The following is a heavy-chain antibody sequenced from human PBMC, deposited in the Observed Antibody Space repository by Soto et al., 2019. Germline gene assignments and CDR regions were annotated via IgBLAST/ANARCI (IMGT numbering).Heavy chain of an antibody. D-gene: IGHD2-15*01. CDR3: ARGHTVGYCSGGSCYSRWGY. J-gene: IGHJ4*02. V-gene: IGHV4-34*01. CDR1: GGSFSGYY. Sequence: QVQLQQWGAGLLKPSETLSLTCAVYGGSFSGYYWSWIRQPPGKGLEWIGEINHSGSTNYNPSLKSRVTISVDTSKNQFSLKLSSVTAAETAVYYCARGHTVGYCSGGSCYSRWGYWGQGTLVTVSS. CDR2: INHSGST.